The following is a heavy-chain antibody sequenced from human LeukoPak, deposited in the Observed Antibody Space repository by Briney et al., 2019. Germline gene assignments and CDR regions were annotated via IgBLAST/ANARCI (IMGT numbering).Heavy chain of an antibody. D-gene: IGHD2-15*01. V-gene: IGHV4-34*01. CDR3: ARGGIGKVVVAATRGIYYYYYGMDV. CDR2: INHSGST. J-gene: IGHJ6*02. Sequence: SETLSLTCAVYGGSFSGYYWSRIRQPPGKGLEWIGEINHSGSTNYNPFLKSRVTISVDTSKTQFSLKLSSVTAADTAVYYYARGGIGKVVVAATRGIYYYYYGMDVWGQGTTVTVSS. CDR1: GGSFSGYY.